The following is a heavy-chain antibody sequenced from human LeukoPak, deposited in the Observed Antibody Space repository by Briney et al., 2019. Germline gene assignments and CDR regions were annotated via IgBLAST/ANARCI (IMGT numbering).Heavy chain of an antibody. Sequence: PGGSLRLSCAASGFTFSDYYMSWIREPPGKGLEWVSYISSSGTTIYYADSVRGRFTVSRDNAKNSLYLQMDSLSAEDTAVYYCASLRGVNRWGQGTLVTVSS. D-gene: IGHD3-10*01. CDR1: GFTFSDYY. CDR2: ISSSGTTI. CDR3: ASLRGVNR. V-gene: IGHV3-11*01. J-gene: IGHJ4*02.